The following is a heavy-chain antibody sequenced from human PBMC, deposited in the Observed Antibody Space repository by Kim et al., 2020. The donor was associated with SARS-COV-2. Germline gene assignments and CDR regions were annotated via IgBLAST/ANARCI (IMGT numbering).Heavy chain of an antibody. CDR3: AREDTAMAKYYYYNGMDV. Sequence: ASVKVSCKASGYTFTSYYMHWVRQAPGQGLEWMGIINPSGGSTSYAQKFQGRVTMTRDTSTSTVYMELSSLRSEDTAVYYCAREDTAMAKYYYYNGMDVWGQGTTVTVSS. J-gene: IGHJ6*02. V-gene: IGHV1-46*01. D-gene: IGHD5-18*01. CDR1: GYTFTSYY. CDR2: INPSGGST.